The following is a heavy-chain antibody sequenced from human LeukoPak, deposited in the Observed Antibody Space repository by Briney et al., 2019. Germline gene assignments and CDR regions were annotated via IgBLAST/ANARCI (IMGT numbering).Heavy chain of an antibody. CDR2: IYYSGST. Sequence: MPSETLSLTCTVSGGSISSSRYFWGWIRQPPGKGLEWIGSIYYSGSTYYNPSLKSRVTMSIDTSKNQFSLKLSSVTAADTAIYYCARDAKYYYGSRTYFFFEYWGQGTLLTVSS. J-gene: IGHJ4*02. V-gene: IGHV4-39*07. D-gene: IGHD3-10*01. CDR3: ARDAKYYYGSRTYFFFEY. CDR1: GGSISSSRYF.